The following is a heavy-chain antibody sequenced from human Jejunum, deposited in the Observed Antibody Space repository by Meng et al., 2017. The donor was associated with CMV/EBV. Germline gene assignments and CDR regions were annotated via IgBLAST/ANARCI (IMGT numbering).Heavy chain of an antibody. CDR1: GFSVSNYW. D-gene: IGHD6-6*01. CDR3: VRTQYTTSRFDY. V-gene: IGHV3-74*01. J-gene: IGHJ4*02. Sequence: YGFSVSNYWIQWVRQAPGKGLVWVSRINTDGSSPTYADSVRGRFTISRDNTENTVNLLMNSLRAEDTAVYYCVRTQYTTSRFDYWGQGTLITVSS. CDR2: INTDGSSP.